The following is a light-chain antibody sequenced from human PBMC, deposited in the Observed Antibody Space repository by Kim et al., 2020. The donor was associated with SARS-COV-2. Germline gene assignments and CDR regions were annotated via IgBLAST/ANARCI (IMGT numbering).Light chain of an antibody. J-gene: IGLJ2*01. CDR2: QDS. V-gene: IGLV3-1*01. CDR3: QAWDSSTIVV. Sequence: VSPGHTASITCSGDKLGDKYACWYQQKPGQSPVLVIYQDSKRPSGIPERFSGSNSGNTATLTISGTQAMDEADYYCQAWDSSTIVVFGGGTQLTVL. CDR1: KLGDKY.